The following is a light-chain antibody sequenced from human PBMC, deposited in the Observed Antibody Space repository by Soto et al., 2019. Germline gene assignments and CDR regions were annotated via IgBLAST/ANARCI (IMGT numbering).Light chain of an antibody. V-gene: IGKV1-27*01. CDR3: QKYNSAPPWT. Sequence: EIQMTQSPSSLSASVGDRVTITCRASQCISNYLAWYQQKPGKVPKLLIYAASTLQSGVPSRFSGSGSGTDFTLTISSLQPEDVATYYCQKYNSAPPWTFGQGTKVDIK. CDR1: QCISNY. J-gene: IGKJ1*01. CDR2: AAS.